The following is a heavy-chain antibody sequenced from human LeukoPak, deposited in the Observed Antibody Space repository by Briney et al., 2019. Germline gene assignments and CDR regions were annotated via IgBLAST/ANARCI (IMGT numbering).Heavy chain of an antibody. V-gene: IGHV1-2*02. CDR2: INPNSGGT. J-gene: IGHJ4*02. CDR3: ARAWDCSSTTCYVYFDY. D-gene: IGHD2-2*01. Sequence: GASVKVSCKASGYTFTGYYMHWVRQAPGQGLEWMGWINPNSGGTNYAQKLQGRVTMTTDTSTSTAYMELRSLTSDDTAVYYCARAWDCSSTTCYVYFDYWGQGSLVTVSS. CDR1: GYTFTGYY.